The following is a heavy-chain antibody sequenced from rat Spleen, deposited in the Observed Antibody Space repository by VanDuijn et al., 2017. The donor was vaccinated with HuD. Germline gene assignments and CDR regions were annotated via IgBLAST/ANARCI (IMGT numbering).Heavy chain of an antibody. J-gene: IGHJ2*01. CDR2: ITYDGSST. Sequence: EVQLVESGGGLVQPGRSLRLSCAASGFTFSDYNMAWVRQAPRKGLEWVAIITYDGSSTYYRDSVKGRFTISRDKAKSTLSLQMDSLRSEDTATYYCARRHYGYTDYFDYWGQGVMVTVSS. CDR1: GFTFSDYN. D-gene: IGHD1-9*01. V-gene: IGHV5-7*01. CDR3: ARRHYGYTDYFDY.